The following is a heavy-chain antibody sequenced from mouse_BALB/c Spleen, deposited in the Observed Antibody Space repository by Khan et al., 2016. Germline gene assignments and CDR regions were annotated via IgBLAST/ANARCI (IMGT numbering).Heavy chain of an antibody. V-gene: IGHV3-6*02. Sequence: EVQLQESGPGLVKPSQSLSLTCSVTGYSITSGYYWNWIRQFPGNKLEWMGYISYDGSNNYNPSLKNRISITRDTSKNQFLLKLNSVTTEDTATYYGARAWYFDYWGQGTTLTVSA. CDR3: ARAWYFDY. CDR2: ISYDGSN. J-gene: IGHJ2*01. CDR1: GYSITSGYY.